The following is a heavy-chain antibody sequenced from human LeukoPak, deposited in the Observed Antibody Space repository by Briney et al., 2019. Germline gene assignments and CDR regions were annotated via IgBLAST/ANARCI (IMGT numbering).Heavy chain of an antibody. J-gene: IGHJ6*03. D-gene: IGHD2-2*02. CDR1: GGTFTNDA. CDR3: ARDTNICCSRTSCYTYFYYMDV. V-gene: IGHV1-69*06. CDR2: IIPRFDTT. Sequence: GASVKVSCKASGGTFTNDAISWVRPAPGQGLEWVGGIIPRFDTTNYAQKFQGRVTVTADKSTNTAYMELSSLRSEDTAVYYCARDTNICCSRTSCYTYFYYMDVWGIGTTVTVSS.